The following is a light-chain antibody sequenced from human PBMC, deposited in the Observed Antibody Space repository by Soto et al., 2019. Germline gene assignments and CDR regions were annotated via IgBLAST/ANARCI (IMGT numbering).Light chain of an antibody. Sequence: IVLTQSPATMSLSPGERATLSCWSSDIVSYSYVAGYQQKGGLAPRLXIHDASTRARGIPDSFSGSKSGTDFTLTIRGLEPEDAAVYYCQQYGSSPITFGQGTRLEIK. J-gene: IGKJ5*01. CDR3: QQYGSSPIT. V-gene: IGKV3D-20*01. CDR1: DIVSYSY. CDR2: DAS.